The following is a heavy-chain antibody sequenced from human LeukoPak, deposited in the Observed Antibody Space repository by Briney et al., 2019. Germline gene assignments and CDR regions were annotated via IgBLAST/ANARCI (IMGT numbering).Heavy chain of an antibody. Sequence: GGSLRLSCAASGFTFDDYGMSWVRHAPGKGLEWVSVIYNTGGTYYADSVKGRFTISRDISKNRVYLQMNSLRAEDTAVYYCARAAWDYWGQGTLVTVSS. CDR2: IYNTGGT. CDR3: ARAAWDY. J-gene: IGHJ4*02. V-gene: IGHV3-53*01. CDR1: GFTFDDYG.